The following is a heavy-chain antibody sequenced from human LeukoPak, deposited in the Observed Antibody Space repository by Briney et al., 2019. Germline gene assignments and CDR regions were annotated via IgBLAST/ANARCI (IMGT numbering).Heavy chain of an antibody. D-gene: IGHD3-10*01. Sequence: ASVKVSCKASGYTFTSYDINWVRQATGQGLEWMGWMNPNSVNTGYAQKFQGRVTMTRNTSISTAYMELSSLRSEDTAVYYCARDSSRDYYGSGSYYSDLDYWGQGTLVTVSS. CDR1: GYTFTSYD. J-gene: IGHJ4*02. V-gene: IGHV1-8*01. CDR2: MNPNSVNT. CDR3: ARDSSRDYYGSGSYYSDLDY.